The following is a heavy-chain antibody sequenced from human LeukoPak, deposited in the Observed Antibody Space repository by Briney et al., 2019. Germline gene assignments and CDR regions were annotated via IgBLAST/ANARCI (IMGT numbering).Heavy chain of an antibody. V-gene: IGHV1-46*01. D-gene: IGHD3-3*01. CDR2: INPSGGST. J-gene: IGHJ6*02. CDR3: ARDPHPYDFWSGYYDFYGMDV. CDR1: GYTFTSYY. Sequence: ASVKVSCKASGYTFTSYYMHWVRQAPGQGFEWMGIINPSGGSTSYAQKFQGRVTMTRDTSTSTVYMELSSLRSEDTAVYYCARDPHPYDFWSGYYDFYGMDVWGQGTTVTVSS.